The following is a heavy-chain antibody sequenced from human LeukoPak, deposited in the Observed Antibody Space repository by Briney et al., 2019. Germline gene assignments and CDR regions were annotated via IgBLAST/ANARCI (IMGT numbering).Heavy chain of an antibody. CDR1: GYTFTGYY. D-gene: IGHD2-15*01. V-gene: IGHV1-2*02. CDR3: ARDIGYCSGGSCYPSDY. J-gene: IGHJ4*02. CDR2: INPNSGGT. Sequence: ASVKVSRKASGYTFTGYYMHWVRQAPGQGLEWMGWINPNSGGTNYAQKFQGRVTMTRDTSISTAYMELSRLRSDDTAVYYCARDIGYCSGGSCYPSDYWGQGTLVTVSS.